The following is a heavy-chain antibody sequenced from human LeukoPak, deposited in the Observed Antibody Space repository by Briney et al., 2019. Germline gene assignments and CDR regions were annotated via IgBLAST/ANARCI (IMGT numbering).Heavy chain of an antibody. Sequence: GASVKVSCKASGYTFTSYAMHWVRQAPGQRLEWMGWINAGNGNTKYSQKFQGGVTMTTDTSTRTAYMDLRSLRSDDTAVYYCARAEYSSSWYGYWGQGTLVTVSS. D-gene: IGHD6-13*01. J-gene: IGHJ4*02. CDR2: INAGNGNT. CDR3: ARAEYSSSWYGY. V-gene: IGHV1-3*01. CDR1: GYTFTSYA.